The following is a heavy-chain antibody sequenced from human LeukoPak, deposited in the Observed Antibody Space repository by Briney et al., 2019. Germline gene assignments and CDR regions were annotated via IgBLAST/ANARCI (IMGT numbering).Heavy chain of an antibody. Sequence: TGGSLRLSCAASGFTFDDYAMQWARQAPGKGLEWVSFISGDGGSTYYADSVKGRFSISRDNSKNSLYLQMNSLRTEDTALYYCAKDIRGIAAAGTGDYWGQGTLVTVSS. D-gene: IGHD6-13*01. CDR1: GFTFDDYA. V-gene: IGHV3-43*02. J-gene: IGHJ4*02. CDR2: ISGDGGST. CDR3: AKDIRGIAAAGTGDY.